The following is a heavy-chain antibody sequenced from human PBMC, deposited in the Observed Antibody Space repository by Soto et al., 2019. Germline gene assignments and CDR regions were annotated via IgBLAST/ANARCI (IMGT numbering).Heavy chain of an antibody. V-gene: IGHV3-53*02. CDR2: IYNGGGT. J-gene: IGHJ4*02. Sequence: EVQLVETGGGLIQPGGSLRLSCAASGFTVSGNYMSWVRQAPGKGLEWVSVIYNGGGTYYADSVKGRYTISRDNSKNTLYLHMNSLRAEDTAVYYCASTRGSSYDYWGQGTLVTVSS. CDR1: GFTVSGNY. CDR3: ASTRGSSYDY. D-gene: IGHD6-6*01.